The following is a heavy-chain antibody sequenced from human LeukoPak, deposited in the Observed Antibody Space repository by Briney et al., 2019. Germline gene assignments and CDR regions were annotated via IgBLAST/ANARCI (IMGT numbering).Heavy chain of an antibody. CDR2: IIPIFGTA. Sequence: VASVKVSCKASGGTFSSYAISWVRQAPGQGLEWMGGIIPIFGTANYAQKFQGRVTITADESTSTAYMELSSLRSEDTAVYYCAREPRSGYSRPYYFDYWGQGTLVTVSS. CDR1: GGTFSSYA. D-gene: IGHD3-22*01. V-gene: IGHV1-69*13. J-gene: IGHJ4*02. CDR3: AREPRSGYSRPYYFDY.